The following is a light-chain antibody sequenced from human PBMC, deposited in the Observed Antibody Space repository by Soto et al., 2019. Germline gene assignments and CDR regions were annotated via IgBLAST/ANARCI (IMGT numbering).Light chain of an antibody. CDR3: HHFNTWPPKA. CDR2: SAS. J-gene: IGKJ1*01. V-gene: IGKV3-15*01. Sequence: DKVRTQSPATLSVKQGERATLSCRASQNISTNVAWYQQKPGQAPRLLLLSASSRLSDIPARFSGSGSGTEFTLTISGLQSEDVAVYYCHHFNTWPPKAFCQRTKVDVK. CDR1: QNISTN.